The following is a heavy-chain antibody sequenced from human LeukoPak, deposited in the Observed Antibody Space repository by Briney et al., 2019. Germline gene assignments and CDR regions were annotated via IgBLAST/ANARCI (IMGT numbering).Heavy chain of an antibody. CDR3: AKAATPATVYNWFDP. V-gene: IGHV3-23*01. CDR1: GFTFSSYA. D-gene: IGHD4-17*01. J-gene: IGHJ5*02. Sequence: GGSLRLSCAASGFTFSSYAMSWVRQAPGKGLEWVSAISGSGGSTYYADSVKGRFTISRDNSKNTLYLQMNSLRAEDTAVYYGAKAATPATVYNWFDPWGQGTLVTVSS. CDR2: ISGSGGST.